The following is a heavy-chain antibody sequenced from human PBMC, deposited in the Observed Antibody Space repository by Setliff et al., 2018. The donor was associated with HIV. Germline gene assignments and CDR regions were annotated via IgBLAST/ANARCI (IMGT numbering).Heavy chain of an antibody. Sequence: GASVKVSCKASGYTFTSYGISWVRQAPGQGLEWMGWISAYNGNTNYAQKLQGRVTMTTDTSTSTAYMELSSLRSEDTAIYYWSSSRPPDDSSGYLDHWGQGTLVTVSS. J-gene: IGHJ4*01. CDR1: GYTFTSYG. D-gene: IGHD3-22*01. CDR2: ISAYNGNT. CDR3: SSSRPPDDSSGYLDH. V-gene: IGHV1-18*01.